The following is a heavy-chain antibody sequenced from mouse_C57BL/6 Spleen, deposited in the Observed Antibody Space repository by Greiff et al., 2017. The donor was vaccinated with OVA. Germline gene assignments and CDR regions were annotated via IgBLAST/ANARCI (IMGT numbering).Heavy chain of an antibody. CDR1: GYSFTGYY. J-gene: IGHJ3*01. CDR3: ARSDGNFAY. Sequence: EVQLQQSGPELVKPGASVKISCKASGYSFTGYYMNWVQQSPEKSLEWIGEINPSTGGTTYNQKFKAKATLTVDKSSSTAYMQLKRLTSEDSAVYNSARSDGNFAYWGQGTLVTVSA. V-gene: IGHV1-42*01. CDR2: INPSTGGT. D-gene: IGHD2-1*01.